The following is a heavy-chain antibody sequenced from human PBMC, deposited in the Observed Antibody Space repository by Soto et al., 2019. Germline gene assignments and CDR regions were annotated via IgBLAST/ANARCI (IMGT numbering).Heavy chain of an antibody. D-gene: IGHD3-22*01. J-gene: IGHJ4*02. Sequence: ASVKVSCKASGYTFTGYYMHWVRQAPGQGLEWMGWINPNSGGTNYAQKFQGWVTMTRDTSTDTAYMELSSLRSEDTAVYYCATAPYYDSSGYYRRPFDYWGQGTLVTVSS. CDR2: INPNSGGT. V-gene: IGHV1-2*04. CDR1: GYTFTGYY. CDR3: ATAPYYDSSGYYRRPFDY.